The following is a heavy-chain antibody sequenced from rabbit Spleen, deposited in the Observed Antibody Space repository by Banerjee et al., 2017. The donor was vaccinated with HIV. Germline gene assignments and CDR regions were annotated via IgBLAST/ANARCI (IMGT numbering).Heavy chain of an antibody. J-gene: IGHJ4*01. CDR1: GVSFSGDSY. D-gene: IGHD6-1*01. CDR3: ARGEYFTVGFSAYAIYLDL. CDR2: IDTGSSGST. V-gene: IGHV1S45*01. Sequence: QEQLEESGGDLVKPGASLTLTCIASGVSFSGDSYMCWVRQAPGRGLEWIACIDTGSSGSTYYASWAKGRFTISKTSSTTVTLQMTSLTAADTATYFCARGEYFTVGFSAYAIYLDLWGQGTLVTVS.